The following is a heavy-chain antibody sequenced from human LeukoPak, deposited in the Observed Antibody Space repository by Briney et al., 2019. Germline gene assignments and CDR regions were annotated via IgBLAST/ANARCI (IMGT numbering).Heavy chain of an antibody. Sequence: SGPTLVNPTQTLTLTCTFSGFSLSTGGMGVGWIRQPPGKALEWLAFIFWDDNEHYSPSLKNRLTITKDTSKNQVILTMTNMDPVDTATYYCSHRHNLGVTGPVATFDSWGQGTLVTVSS. V-gene: IGHV2-5*02. CDR1: GFSLSTGGMG. CDR2: IFWDDNE. D-gene: IGHD2-21*02. CDR3: SHRHNLGVTGPVATFDS. J-gene: IGHJ5*01.